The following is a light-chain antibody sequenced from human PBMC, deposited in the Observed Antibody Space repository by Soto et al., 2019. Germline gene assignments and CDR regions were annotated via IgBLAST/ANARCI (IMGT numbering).Light chain of an antibody. V-gene: IGKV1-8*01. CDR3: QQYGSSPWT. J-gene: IGKJ1*01. CDR2: AAS. CDR1: QSISSY. Sequence: AIRMTQSPSSLSASTVDRLTITFRAGQSISSYLAWYQQKPGKAPKLLIYAASSLQSGVPSRFSGSGSGTDFTLTISRLEPEDFAVYYCQQYGSSPWTFGQGTKVDIK.